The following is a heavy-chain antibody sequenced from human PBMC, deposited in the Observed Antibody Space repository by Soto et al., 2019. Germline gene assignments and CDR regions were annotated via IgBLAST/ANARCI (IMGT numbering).Heavy chain of an antibody. CDR3: VTVLPHANSWFDY. J-gene: IGHJ4*02. CDR1: GVTFSNIY. D-gene: IGHD2-2*01. Sequence: XESLTLSFAASGVTFSNIYLSSCLQESAKGLEWLGRIKSRTENETTDYASPARGRFIISRDDSKNMLYLQLNSLKSEDTGLYYCVTVLPHANSWFDYWGQGTPVTVSS. V-gene: IGHV3-15*01. CDR2: IKSRTENETT.